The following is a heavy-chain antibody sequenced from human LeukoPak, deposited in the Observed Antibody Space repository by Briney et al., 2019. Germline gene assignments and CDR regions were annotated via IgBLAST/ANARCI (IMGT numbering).Heavy chain of an antibody. J-gene: IGHJ4*02. CDR1: GYTFTSYG. D-gene: IGHD5-18*01. CDR3: ARYDTSMAGNPLAIFDS. CDR2: ISAYNGNT. Sequence: ASVKVSCKASGYTFTSYGISWVRQAPGQGLEWMGWISAYNGNTNYAQKLQGRVTMTTDTSTSTAYMELRSLRSDDTAVYFCARYDTSMAGNPLAIFDSWGQGTLVTVSS. V-gene: IGHV1-18*01.